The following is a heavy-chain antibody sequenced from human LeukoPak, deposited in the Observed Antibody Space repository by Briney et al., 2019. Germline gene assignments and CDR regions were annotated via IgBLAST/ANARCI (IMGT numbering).Heavy chain of an antibody. J-gene: IGHJ4*02. V-gene: IGHV4-59*01. CDR3: ARGDGSSWLIIDY. Sequence: PSETLSLTCTVSGGSISSYYWSWIRQPPGKGLEWIGYIYYSGSTNYNPSLKSRVSISVDTSKNQFSLKLSSVTAADTAVYYCARGDGSSWLIIDYWGQGTLVTVSS. D-gene: IGHD6-13*01. CDR1: GGSISSYY. CDR2: IYYSGST.